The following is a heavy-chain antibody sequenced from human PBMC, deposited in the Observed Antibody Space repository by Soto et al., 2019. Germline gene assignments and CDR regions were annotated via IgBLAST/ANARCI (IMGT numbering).Heavy chain of an antibody. J-gene: IGHJ4*02. CDR3: ARYYRGSGRYFFDY. Sequence: PVGSLRLSGVASGFTFISSFMGWIRQAPGKGLEWVANINQDGGVTYYVDSVEGRFTISRDNTKDSLYLQMNSLRGEDTAIYYCARYYRGSGRYFFDYWGQGTLVTVSS. CDR2: INQDGGVT. V-gene: IGHV3-7*03. CDR1: GFTFISSF. D-gene: IGHD6-19*01.